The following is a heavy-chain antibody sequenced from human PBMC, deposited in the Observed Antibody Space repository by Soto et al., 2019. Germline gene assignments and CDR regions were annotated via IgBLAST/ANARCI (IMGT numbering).Heavy chain of an antibody. CDR2: INPNSGGT. D-gene: IGHD1-1*01. J-gene: IGHJ6*02. V-gene: IGHV1-2*04. Sequence: ASVKVSCKASGYTFTVYYMHWVLQAPGQGLEWMGWINPNSGGTNYAQKFQGWVTMTRDTSISTAYMELSRLRSDDTAVYYCARSRTTGTAPVYYGMDVWGQGTTVTVSS. CDR3: ARSRTTGTAPVYYGMDV. CDR1: GYTFTVYY.